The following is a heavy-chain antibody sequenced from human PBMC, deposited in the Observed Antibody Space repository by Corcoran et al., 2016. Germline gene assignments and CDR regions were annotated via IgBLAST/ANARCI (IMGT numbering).Heavy chain of an antibody. CDR3: AWYGSSSRWFDP. D-gene: IGHD6-6*01. CDR1: GGSISSSSYY. J-gene: IGHJ5*02. CDR2: IYYSGGT. V-gene: IGHV4-39*01. Sequence: QLQLQESGPGLVKPSETLSLTCTVSGGSISSSSYYWGWIRQPPGKGLEWIGSIYYSGGTYYNPSLKSRVTISVDTSKNQFSLKLSTVTAADTAVYYCAWYGSSSRWFDPWGQGTLVTVSS.